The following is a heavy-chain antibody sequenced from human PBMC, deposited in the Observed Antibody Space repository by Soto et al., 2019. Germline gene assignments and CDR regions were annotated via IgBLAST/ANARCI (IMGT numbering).Heavy chain of an antibody. V-gene: IGHV1-69*02. CDR2: IIPILGIA. CDR1: GGTFSSYT. D-gene: IGHD2-8*01. CDR3: ARVPYCTNGVCGRNWFDP. Sequence: SVKVSCKASGGTFSSYTISWVRQAPGQGLEWMGRIIPILGIANYAQKFQGRVTITADKSTSTAYMELSSLRSEDTAVYYCARVPYCTNGVCGRNWFDPWGQGTLVTVSS. J-gene: IGHJ5*02.